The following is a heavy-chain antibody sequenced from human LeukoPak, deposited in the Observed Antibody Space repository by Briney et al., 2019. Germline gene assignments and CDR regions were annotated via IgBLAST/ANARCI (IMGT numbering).Heavy chain of an antibody. D-gene: IGHD5-24*01. Sequence: PGGSLRLSCAASGFTFSSYSMNWVRQAPGKGLEWVSSISSSSSYIYYADSVNGRFTISRDNAKNSLYLQMNSLRAEDTAVYYCARGGDGYNHYFDYWGQGTLVTVSS. CDR2: ISSSSSYI. V-gene: IGHV3-21*01. CDR1: GFTFSSYS. CDR3: ARGGDGYNHYFDY. J-gene: IGHJ4*02.